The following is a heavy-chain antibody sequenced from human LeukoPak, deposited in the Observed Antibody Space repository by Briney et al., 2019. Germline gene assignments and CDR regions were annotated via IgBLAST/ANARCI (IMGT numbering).Heavy chain of an antibody. CDR1: GFTFSRYA. CDR3: ARRINYYDSSGYYYVRYFDS. CDR2: ISNNGGST. V-gene: IGHV3-64*04. D-gene: IGHD3-22*01. J-gene: IGHJ4*02. Sequence: GGSLRLSCSASGFTFSRYAMHWVRQAPGKGLEYVSAISNNGGSTYYADSVKGRFTISRDNSKNTLYLQMNSLGAEDTAVYYCARRINYYDSSGYYYVRYFDSWGQGTLVAVSS.